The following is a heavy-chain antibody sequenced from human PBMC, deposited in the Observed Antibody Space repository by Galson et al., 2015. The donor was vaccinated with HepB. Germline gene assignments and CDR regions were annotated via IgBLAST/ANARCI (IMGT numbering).Heavy chain of an antibody. CDR3: ARSSVVIVSVEDYFDY. CDR1: GFTFKNFW. V-gene: IGHV3-7*03. Sequence: SLRLSCAASGFTFKNFWMSWVRQAPGKGLEWVANIKQDGSEKYLVDSVKGRFTISRDNARNSLYLQMNSLRAEDTAVYYCARSSVVIVSVEDYFDYWGQGTLVSVS. J-gene: IGHJ4*02. D-gene: IGHD2/OR15-2a*01. CDR2: IKQDGSEK.